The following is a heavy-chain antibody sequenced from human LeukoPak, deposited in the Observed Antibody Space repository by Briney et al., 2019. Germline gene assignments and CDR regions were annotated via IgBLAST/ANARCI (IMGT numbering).Heavy chain of an antibody. Sequence: GGSLRLSCAASGFTFSGYAIHWVRQAPGKGLEWVSAISGSGADIYYADSVKGRFAISRDNSKNTLYLQMNSLRAEDTAVYYCAKLSGTYGTTSRVLDSWGQGTLVTVSS. CDR3: AKLSGTYGTTSRVLDS. J-gene: IGHJ4*02. CDR1: GFTFSGYA. D-gene: IGHD1-1*01. CDR2: ISGSGADI. V-gene: IGHV3-23*01.